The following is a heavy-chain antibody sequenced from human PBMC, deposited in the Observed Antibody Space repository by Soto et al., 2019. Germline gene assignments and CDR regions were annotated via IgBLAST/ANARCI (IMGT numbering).Heavy chain of an antibody. Sequence: PGGSLRLSCEGSGFMFGDHGTHWVRQAPGKGLEWVAVISHDGSIIYYADSVKGRFTVSRDNSKATVFLQMNSLRVEDTAVYYCAKDEFPNYVGWFDSWGQRTQVSVSS. V-gene: IGHV3-30*18. J-gene: IGHJ5*01. CDR3: AKDEFPNYVGWFDS. CDR1: GFMFGDHG. D-gene: IGHD3-16*01. CDR2: ISHDGSII.